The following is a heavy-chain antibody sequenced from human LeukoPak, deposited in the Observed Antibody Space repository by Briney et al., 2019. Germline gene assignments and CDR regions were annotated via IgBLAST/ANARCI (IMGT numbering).Heavy chain of an antibody. D-gene: IGHD3-10*01. J-gene: IGHJ5*02. V-gene: IGHV1-46*03. Sequence: ASVKVSCTASGYTFTRDYMNWVRQAPGQGLEWMGIINPSGGSTNYAQKFQGRVTMTRDTSTSTIYMEVSSLRSEDTAVYYCARSFRAVNWFDPWGQGTLVTVSS. CDR2: INPSGGST. CDR1: GYTFTRDY. CDR3: ARSFRAVNWFDP.